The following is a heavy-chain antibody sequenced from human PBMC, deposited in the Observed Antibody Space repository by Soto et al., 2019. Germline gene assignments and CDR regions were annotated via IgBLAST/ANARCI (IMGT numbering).Heavy chain of an antibody. D-gene: IGHD5-12*01. CDR1: GYTFTGYY. Sequence: ASVKVSCKASGYTFTGYYMHWVRRAPGQGLEWMGWINPNSGGTNYAQKFQGWVTMTRDTSISTAYMELSRLRSDDTAVYYCARDGYSGYDLYYWGQGTLVTVSS. CDR3: ARDGYSGYDLYY. J-gene: IGHJ4*02. CDR2: INPNSGGT. V-gene: IGHV1-2*04.